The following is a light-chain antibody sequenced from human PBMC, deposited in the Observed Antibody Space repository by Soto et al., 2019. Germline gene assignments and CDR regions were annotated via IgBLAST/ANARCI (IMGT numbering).Light chain of an antibody. CDR3: GTWDSSLSVLYV. J-gene: IGLJ1*01. Sequence: QSVLTHPPSVSAAPGQKFTISCSGSSSNIGNNYVSWYQQLPGTAPNLLIYENNKRPSGIPDRFSGSKSGTSATLGITGLQTGDEADYYCGTWDSSLSVLYVFGTGTKLTVL. V-gene: IGLV1-51*02. CDR2: ENN. CDR1: SSNIGNNY.